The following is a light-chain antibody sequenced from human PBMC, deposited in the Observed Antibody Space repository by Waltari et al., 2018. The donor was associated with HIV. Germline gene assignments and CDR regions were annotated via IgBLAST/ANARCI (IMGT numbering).Light chain of an antibody. J-gene: IGKJ2*01. V-gene: IGKV4-1*01. CDR2: WAS. CDR3: QQFFNTPYT. Sequence: DIVMTKSPDSLTLSLGERATINCKASRTVFYLSNSNNYLAWYQQKPGQPPRLLMYWASVRESGVSERFVGSGSVTDFTLTINGVQSDDVAVYYCQQFFNTPYTFGQGTKLEIK. CDR1: RTVFYLSNSNNY.